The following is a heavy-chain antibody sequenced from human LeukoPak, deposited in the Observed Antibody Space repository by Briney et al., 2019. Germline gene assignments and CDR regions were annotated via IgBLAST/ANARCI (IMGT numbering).Heavy chain of an antibody. V-gene: IGHV3-48*03. CDR1: GFTFSSYE. J-gene: IGHJ6*04. CDR3: EELGITMIGGV. D-gene: IGHD3-10*02. CDR2: ISSSGSTI. Sequence: GGSLRLSCAASGFTFSSYEMNWVRQAPGKGLEWVSYISSSGSTIYYADSVKGRFTISRDNSKNSLYLQMNSLRAEDTAVYYCEELGITMIGGVWGKGTTVTISS.